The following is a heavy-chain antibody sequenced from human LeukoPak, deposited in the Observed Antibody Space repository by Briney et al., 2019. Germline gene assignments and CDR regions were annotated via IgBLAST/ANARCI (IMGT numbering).Heavy chain of an antibody. CDR3: AKVGRSTRGQLWFVDAFDI. Sequence: PGGSLRLSCAASGFTLSSYSMSWVRQAPGKGLEWVSAISGSGGSTYYADSVKGRFTISRDNSKNTLYQQMNSLRAEDTAVYYCAKVGRSTRGQLWFVDAFDIWGQGTMVTVSS. CDR2: ISGSGGST. CDR1: GFTLSSYS. D-gene: IGHD5-18*01. V-gene: IGHV3-23*01. J-gene: IGHJ3*02.